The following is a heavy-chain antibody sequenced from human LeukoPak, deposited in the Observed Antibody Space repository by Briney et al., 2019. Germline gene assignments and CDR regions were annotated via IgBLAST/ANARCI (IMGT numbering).Heavy chain of an antibody. V-gene: IGHV1-18*01. D-gene: IGHD6-13*01. Sequence: ASVKVSCKASGYTFTSYVISWVRQAPGQGLEWMGWISAYNGNTNYAQKLQGRVTMTTDTSTSTPYIELRSLRSDDTAVYYCARAEVRGNIAAAVPFDYWGQGTLVTVSS. CDR2: ISAYNGNT. CDR1: GYTFTSYV. CDR3: ARAEVRGNIAAAVPFDY. J-gene: IGHJ4*02.